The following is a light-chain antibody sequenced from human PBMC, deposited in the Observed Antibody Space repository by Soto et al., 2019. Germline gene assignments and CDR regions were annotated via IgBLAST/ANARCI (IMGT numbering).Light chain of an antibody. Sequence: QSALTQPPSASGSPGQSVTISCTGTGSDVGGYNYVSWYQQHPGKAPKLMIYEVIKRPSGVPDRFSGSKSGNTASLTVSGLQAEDEADYYCSSYADSNNLVFGGGTKLTVL. CDR2: EVI. CDR3: SSYADSNNLV. V-gene: IGLV2-8*01. CDR1: GSDVGGYNY. J-gene: IGLJ2*01.